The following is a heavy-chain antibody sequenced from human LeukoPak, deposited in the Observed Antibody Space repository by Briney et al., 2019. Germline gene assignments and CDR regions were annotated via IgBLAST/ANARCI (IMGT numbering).Heavy chain of an antibody. J-gene: IGHJ6*03. D-gene: IGHD3/OR15-3a*01. CDR1: GFTFKSFS. Sequence: GGSLRLSCGGSGFTFKSFSMHWVRQAPGKGLGWVSDISSNSGIKSYADSVKGRFTISRDNSKNTLYLQMNSLRAEDTAVYYCAKGVDPDWYYYYMDVWGKGTTVTVSS. CDR2: ISSNSGIK. CDR3: AKGVDPDWYYYYMDV. V-gene: IGHV3-23*01.